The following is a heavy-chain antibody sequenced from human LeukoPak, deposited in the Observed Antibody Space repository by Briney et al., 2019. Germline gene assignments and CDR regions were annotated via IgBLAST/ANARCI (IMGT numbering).Heavy chain of an antibody. D-gene: IGHD2-15*01. CDR2: ISYDGSNK. J-gene: IGHJ6*02. Sequence: GGSLRLSCAASGFTFSNYDMHWIRQAPGKGLEWVALISYDGSNKYYADSVKGRFTISRDSSKNTLYLQMNSLRAEDTAVYYCAKIDCTGGSCYYYGMDVWGQGTTVTVSS. CDR1: GFTFSNYD. CDR3: AKIDCTGGSCYYYGMDV. V-gene: IGHV3-30*18.